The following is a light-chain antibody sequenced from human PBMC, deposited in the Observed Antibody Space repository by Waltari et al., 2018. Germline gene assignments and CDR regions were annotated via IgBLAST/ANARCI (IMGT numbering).Light chain of an antibody. J-gene: IGKJ4*01. CDR1: QTVGTK. CDR2: GAS. V-gene: IGKV3-15*01. Sequence: EIVMTQSPTTLSVSPGKTATLSCTTSQTVGTKLAWYQQKPGQAPGLIIFGASTRATGWQARFSASGSGTEFSLTISSLQSEDSAVYFCQHYYNWPLTFGRGTRIDI. CDR3: QHYYNWPLT.